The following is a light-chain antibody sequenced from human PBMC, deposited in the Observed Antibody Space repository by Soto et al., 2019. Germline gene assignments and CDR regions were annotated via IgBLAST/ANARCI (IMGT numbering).Light chain of an antibody. V-gene: IGLV3-21*02. J-gene: IGLJ1*01. CDR3: QVWESGRGV. CDR2: DDS. Sequence: SYYLTQPPSVSVAPGRTARITCWGNNIGGKSVHWYQQKPGQAPVLVVYDDSDRPSGIPERFSGSNSVNTATLTISRVAAGDEADYYCQVWESGRGVFGTGTKVTVL. CDR1: NIGGKS.